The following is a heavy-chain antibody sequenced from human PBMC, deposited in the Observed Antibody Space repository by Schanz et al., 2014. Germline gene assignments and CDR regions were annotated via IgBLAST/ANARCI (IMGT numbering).Heavy chain of an antibody. D-gene: IGHD6-13*01. CDR3: ARGLIAAAGGAFDY. CDR1: GLIFSNYV. J-gene: IGHJ4*02. Sequence: EVQLLESGGGLVQPGGSLKLSCAASGLIFSNYVMSWVRQAPGKGLEWVSSINTGGDSTYYADSVKGRFTISRDNSKNTLYLQMNSLRAGDAAVYYCARGLIAAAGGAFDYWGQGTLVAVSA. V-gene: IGHV3-23*01. CDR2: INTGGDST.